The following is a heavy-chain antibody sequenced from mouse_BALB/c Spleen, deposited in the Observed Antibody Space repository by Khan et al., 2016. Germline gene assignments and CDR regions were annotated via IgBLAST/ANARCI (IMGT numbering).Heavy chain of an antibody. D-gene: IGHD2-4*01. CDR3: ARNDYEVDY. CDR2: IYPGDGDT. J-gene: IGHJ2*01. V-gene: IGHV1-87*01. CDR1: GYTFTSYW. Sequence: QVQLKQSGAELARPGASVKLSCKASGYTFTSYWMQWVKQRPGQGLEWIGAIYPGDGDTRYTQKFKGKATLTADNSSSTAYMQLSSLASEDSAVYYCARNDYEVDYWGQGTTLTVSS.